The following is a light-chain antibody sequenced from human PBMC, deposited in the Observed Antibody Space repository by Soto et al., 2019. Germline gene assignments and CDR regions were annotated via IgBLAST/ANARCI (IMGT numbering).Light chain of an antibody. J-gene: IGKJ1*01. CDR3: QQLNSYPRT. V-gene: IGKV1-9*01. CDR2: AAS. CDR1: QGISSY. Sequence: DIQMTQSPSTLSASLGDRVTITCRASQGISSYLAWYQQKPGKAPKLLIYAASTLQSGVPSRFRGSGSGTEFTLTISSLQPEDFETYYCQQLNSYPRTFGQGTKVDIK.